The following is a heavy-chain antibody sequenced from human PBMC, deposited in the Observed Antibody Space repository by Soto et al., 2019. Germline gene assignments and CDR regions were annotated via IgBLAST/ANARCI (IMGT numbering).Heavy chain of an antibody. D-gene: IGHD6-13*01. CDR1: GYTFTSYY. V-gene: IGHV1-46*01. CDR2: INPSGGST. CDR3: ARDWAAAGEYYYYGMDV. Sequence: ASVKVSCKAAGYTFTSYYMHWVRQAPGQGLEWMGIINPSGGSTTYAQKFQGRVTMTRDTSTSTVYMELSSLRSEDTAVYYCARDWAAAGEYYYYGMDVWGQGTTVTV. J-gene: IGHJ6*02.